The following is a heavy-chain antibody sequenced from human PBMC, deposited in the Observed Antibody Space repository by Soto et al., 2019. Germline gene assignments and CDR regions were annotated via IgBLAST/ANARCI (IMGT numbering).Heavy chain of an antibody. D-gene: IGHD3-22*01. CDR3: ARALDDSSGYSRRAFDP. CDR2: ICWTGST. Sequence: PSATLSLTCTFSCASISSGDYYWSWIRQPPGKGLEWIGYICWTGSTYYNPALKSRLTISVDTSKNQLSLKLTSLTAADTAVYYCARALDDSSGYSRRAFDPWGQGTLVTVS. V-gene: IGHV4-30-4*01. CDR1: CASISSGDYY. J-gene: IGHJ5*02.